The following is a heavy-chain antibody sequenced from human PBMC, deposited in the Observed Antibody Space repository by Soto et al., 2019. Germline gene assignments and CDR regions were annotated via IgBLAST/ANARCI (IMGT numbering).Heavy chain of an antibody. CDR3: ARAAVDSNGYYTGYYYGMDV. V-gene: IGHV1-69*13. CDR1: GGTFSSYA. J-gene: IGHJ6*02. Sequence: ASVKVSCKASGGTFSSYAISWVRQAPGQGLEWMGGIIPIFGTANYAQKFQGRVTITADESTSTAYMELSSLRSEDTAVYYCARAAVDSNGYYTGYYYGMDVWGQGTTVTVSS. D-gene: IGHD3-22*01. CDR2: IIPIFGTA.